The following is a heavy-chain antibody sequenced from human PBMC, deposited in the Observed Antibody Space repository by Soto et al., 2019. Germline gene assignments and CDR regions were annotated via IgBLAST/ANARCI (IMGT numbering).Heavy chain of an antibody. D-gene: IGHD2-15*01. CDR2: ISSNGGST. CDR1: GFTFSSYA. V-gene: IGHV3-64*01. J-gene: IGHJ3*02. Sequence: TGGSLRLSCAASGFTFSSYAMHWVRQAPGKGLEYVSAISSNGGSTYYANSVKGRFTISRDNSKNTLYLQMGSLRAEDMAVYYCARDIGYCSGGSCLLFDAFDIWGQGTMVTVSS. CDR3: ARDIGYCSGGSCLLFDAFDI.